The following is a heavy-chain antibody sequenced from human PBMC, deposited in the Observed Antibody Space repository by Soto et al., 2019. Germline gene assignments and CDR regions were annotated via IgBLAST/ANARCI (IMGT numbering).Heavy chain of an antibody. CDR2: IRSKANSYAT. CDR1: GFTFSGSA. V-gene: IGHV3-73*01. J-gene: IGHJ6*02. Sequence: GGSLRLSCAASGFTFSGSAMHWVRQASGKGLEWVGRIRSKANSYATAYAASVKGRFTISRDDSKNTAYLQMNSLKTEDTAVYYCTRHVISGSSSWYYYYYGMDVWGQGTTVTVSS. CDR3: TRHVISGSSSWYYYYYGMDV. D-gene: IGHD6-13*01.